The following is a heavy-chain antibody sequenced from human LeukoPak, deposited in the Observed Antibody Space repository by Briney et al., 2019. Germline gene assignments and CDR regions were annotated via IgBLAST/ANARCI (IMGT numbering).Heavy chain of an antibody. D-gene: IGHD3-22*01. J-gene: IGHJ4*02. CDR1: GFTFSSYW. V-gene: IGHV3-7*01. CDR2: IKQDGSEK. Sequence: GGSLRLSCAASGFTFSSYWMSWVRQAPGKGLEWVANIKQDGSEKYYVDSVKGRFTISRDNAKNSLYLQMNSLRAEDTAVYYCARQVVNYYDSSGYYRTYYFDYWGQGTLVTVSS. CDR3: ARQVVNYYDSSGYYRTYYFDY.